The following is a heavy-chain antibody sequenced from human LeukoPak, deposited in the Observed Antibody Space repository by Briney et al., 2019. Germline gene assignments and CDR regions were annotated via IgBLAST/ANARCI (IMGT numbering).Heavy chain of an antibody. Sequence: SETLSLTCTVSGGSITSFYWSWIRQPPGKGLEWIGYIYYSGSTNYNPSLNSRVTISLDTSKNQLSLKLSSVTAADTAVYYCARDSPRYYYYMDVWGKGTTVTVSS. CDR2: IYYSGST. V-gene: IGHV4-59*01. CDR3: ARDSPRYYYYMDV. J-gene: IGHJ6*03. CDR1: GGSITSFY.